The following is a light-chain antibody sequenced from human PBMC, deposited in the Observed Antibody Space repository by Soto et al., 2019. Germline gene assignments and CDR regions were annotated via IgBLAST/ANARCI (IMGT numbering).Light chain of an antibody. CDR3: ATWDDSLSVYV. J-gene: IGLJ1*01. CDR1: DSNIGRKY. V-gene: IGLV1-47*01. Sequence: QSVLTQPPSASGTPGQSVSISCSGSDSNIGRKYVYWHQQLPGTAPKLLIYKSYQRPSGVPDRFSASKSGTTASLAISGLRSEDEADYYCATWDDSLSVYVFGPGTKLTVL. CDR2: KSY.